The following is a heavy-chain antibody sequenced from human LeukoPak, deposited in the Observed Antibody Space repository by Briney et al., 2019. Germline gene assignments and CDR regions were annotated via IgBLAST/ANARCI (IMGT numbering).Heavy chain of an antibody. D-gene: IGHD3-16*02. CDR2: FDPEDGET. J-gene: IGHJ3*02. Sequence: SVKFSCKVSGYTLTELSMHWVRQAPGKGLEWMGGFDPEDGETIYAQKFQGRVTMTEDTSTDTAYMELSSLRSEDTAVYYCATEQTYRDAFDIWGQGTMVTVSS. CDR1: GYTLTELS. CDR3: ATEQTYRDAFDI. V-gene: IGHV1-24*01.